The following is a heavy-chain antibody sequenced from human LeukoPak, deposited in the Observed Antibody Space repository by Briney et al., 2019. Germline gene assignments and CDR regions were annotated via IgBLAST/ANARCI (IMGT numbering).Heavy chain of an antibody. CDR1: GFTFSSYA. J-gene: IGHJ4*02. V-gene: IGHV3-23*01. CDR3: ARPSTSGXXXAGXXX. CDR2: ISGSGGST. D-gene: IGHD6-13*01. Sequence: GGSLRLSCAASGFTFSSYAMSWVRQAPGKGLEWVSGISGSGGSTYYADSVKGRFTISRDNSKNTLYLQMNSLRAEDTAVYYCARPSTSGXXXAGXXXWGQGTLVTVSS.